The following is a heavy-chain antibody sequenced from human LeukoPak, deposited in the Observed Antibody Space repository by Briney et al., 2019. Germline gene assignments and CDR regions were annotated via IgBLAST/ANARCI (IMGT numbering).Heavy chain of an antibody. CDR1: GGSISSGGYS. CDR2: INHSGST. D-gene: IGHD6-19*01. Sequence: SQTLSLTCAVSGGSISSGGYSWSWIRQPPGKGLEWIGEINHSGSTNYNPSLKSRVTISVDTSKNQFSLKLSSVTAADTAVYYCARGRVRIAVAGSFDYWGQGTLVTVSS. J-gene: IGHJ4*02. V-gene: IGHV4-30-2*01. CDR3: ARGRVRIAVAGSFDY.